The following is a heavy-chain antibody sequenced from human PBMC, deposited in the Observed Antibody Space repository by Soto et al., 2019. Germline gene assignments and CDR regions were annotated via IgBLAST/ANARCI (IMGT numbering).Heavy chain of an antibody. J-gene: IGHJ6*02. CDR3: ASSKTGGYYYYYGMDV. Sequence: PGGSLRLSCAASGFTFSSYAMHWVRQAQGKGLGWVAVISYDGSNKYYADSVKGRFTISRDNSKNTLYLQMNSLRAEDTAVYYCASSKTGGYYYYYGMDVWGQGTTVTVSS. V-gene: IGHV3-30-3*01. CDR2: ISYDGSNK. CDR1: GFTFSSYA. D-gene: IGHD7-27*01.